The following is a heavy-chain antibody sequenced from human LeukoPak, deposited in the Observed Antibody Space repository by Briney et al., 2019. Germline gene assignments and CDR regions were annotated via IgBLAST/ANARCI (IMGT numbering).Heavy chain of an antibody. CDR2: IYYGGNT. D-gene: IGHD4-11*01. CDR1: GASISSTSYY. Sequence: SETLSLTCTVSGASISSTSYYWGWIRQPPGKGLEWIASIYYGGNTYYNPSLKSRVIISVDTSKSQFSLNLSSVTAADTAVYYCATVTSSHWYDFWGQGALSPSPQ. V-gene: IGHV4-39*01. J-gene: IGHJ5*01. CDR3: ATVTSSHWYDF.